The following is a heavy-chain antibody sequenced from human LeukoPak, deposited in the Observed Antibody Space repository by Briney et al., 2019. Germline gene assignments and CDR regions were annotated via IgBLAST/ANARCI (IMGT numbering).Heavy chain of an antibody. V-gene: IGHV4-34*01. CDR1: GGSFSGYY. CDR2: INHSGST. CDR3: ARSQGDY. Sequence: PSETLSLTCAVCGGSFSGYYWSWIRQPPGKGLEWIGEINHSGSTNYNPSLKSRVTISVDTSKDQFSLKLSSVTAADTAVYYCARSQGDYWGQGTLVTVSS. J-gene: IGHJ4*02.